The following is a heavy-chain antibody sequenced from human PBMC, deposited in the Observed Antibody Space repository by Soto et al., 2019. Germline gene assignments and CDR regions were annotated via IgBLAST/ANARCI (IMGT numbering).Heavy chain of an antibody. J-gene: IGHJ4*02. CDR3: LRETGTTVDF. CDR1: GYSFTDYY. V-gene: IGHV1-46*03. CDR2: INPSGTYT. Sequence: QVQLVQSGAEVKKPGASVMVSCKASGYSFTDYYMHGVRQAPGQGLEWMGLINPSGTYTKYAQKFQGRVTMTRDTYSSTVYMELSDLRSADTAVYYCLRETGTTVDFWGQGTLVTVSS. D-gene: IGHD1-7*01.